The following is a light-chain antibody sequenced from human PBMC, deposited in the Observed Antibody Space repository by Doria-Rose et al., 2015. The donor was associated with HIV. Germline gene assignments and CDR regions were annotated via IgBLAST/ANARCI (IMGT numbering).Light chain of an antibody. J-gene: IGKJ5*01. CDR2: AAS. Sequence: ASTGDRVTITCRASQGISSYLAWYQQKPGKAPNLLIYAASTLQSGVPSGFGGSGSGTDFTLTISCLQSEDFATYYCQQYYSYPRAFGQGTRLEIK. CDR3: QQYYSYPRA. CDR1: QGISSY. V-gene: IGKV1-8*01.